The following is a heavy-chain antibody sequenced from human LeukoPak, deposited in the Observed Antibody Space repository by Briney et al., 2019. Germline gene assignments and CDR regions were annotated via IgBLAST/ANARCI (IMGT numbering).Heavy chain of an antibody. V-gene: IGHV4-59*01. D-gene: IGHD5-18*01. Sequence: SETLPLTCSVAGGSIITYYWNWIRQTPGKGLEWIGHISYGNTDYNPSLKSRVTISVDTSKNQTSVTAADTAVYYCARDKAHSYGRYFDPWGQGALVIVSS. CDR1: GGSIITYY. J-gene: IGHJ5*02. CDR3: ARDKAHSYGRYFDP. CDR2: ISYGNT.